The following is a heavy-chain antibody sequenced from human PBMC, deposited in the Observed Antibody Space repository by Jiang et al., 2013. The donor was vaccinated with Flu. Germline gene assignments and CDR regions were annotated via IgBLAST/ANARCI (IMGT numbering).Heavy chain of an antibody. V-gene: IGHV4-61*02. CDR1: GGSISSGSYY. D-gene: IGHD2-2*01. CDR2: IYTSGST. Sequence: VSGGSISSGSYYWSWIRQPAGKGLEWIGRIYTSGSTNYNPSLKSRVTISVDTSKNQFSLKLSSVTAADTAVYYCARTLVVPAALGGDAFDIWGQGTMVTVSS. J-gene: IGHJ3*02. CDR3: ARTLVVPAALGGDAFDI.